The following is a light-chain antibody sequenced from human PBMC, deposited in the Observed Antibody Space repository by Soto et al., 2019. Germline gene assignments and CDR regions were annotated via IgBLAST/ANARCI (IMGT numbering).Light chain of an antibody. Sequence: EVVMTQSPATLSVSPGERATLSCRASQSVTTNMAWYQQKPGQAPRLLIYGASTRATGIPARFSGSGSETDFTLTISSLQSEDFAVYYCQQYNNSPPWTFGQGTKVDIK. J-gene: IGKJ1*01. CDR2: GAS. V-gene: IGKV3-15*01. CDR1: QSVTTN. CDR3: QQYNNSPPWT.